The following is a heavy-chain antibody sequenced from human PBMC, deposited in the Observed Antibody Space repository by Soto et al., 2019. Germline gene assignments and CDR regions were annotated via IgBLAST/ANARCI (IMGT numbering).Heavy chain of an antibody. J-gene: IGHJ5*02. CDR3: VSNIGDSWLDH. D-gene: IGHD2-15*01. V-gene: IGHV6-1*01. CDR1: GDSVSSNSVS. Sequence: SQTLSLTCAISGDSVSSNSVSWNWIRQSPSRGLEWLGRTYYRSKWYSDYAVSVKGRLTINPDTSKNQLSLQLSSVTPEDTAVYYCVSNIGDSWLDHWGQGTLVTVSS. CDR2: TYYRSKWYS.